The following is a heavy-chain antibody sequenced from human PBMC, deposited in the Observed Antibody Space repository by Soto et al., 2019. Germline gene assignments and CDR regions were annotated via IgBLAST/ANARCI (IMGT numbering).Heavy chain of an antibody. V-gene: IGHV4-39*01. J-gene: IGHJ4*02. CDR3: ARQPRCTSTHCLGYDYSFHS. D-gene: IGHD2-2*01. CDR2: VYYSGST. CDR1: GGAVGSSSYY. Sequence: SETLSLTCTVSGGAVGSSSYYWGWIRQPPGKGLEWIGSVYYSGSTYDNPSLKGRVTMSVDTSKNQISLKLNSLTAADTAVYFCARQPRCTSTHCLGYDYSFHSWGQGTLGNV.